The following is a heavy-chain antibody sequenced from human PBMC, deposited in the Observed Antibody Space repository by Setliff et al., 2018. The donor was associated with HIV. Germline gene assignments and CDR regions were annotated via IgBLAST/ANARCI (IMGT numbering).Heavy chain of an antibody. J-gene: IGHJ4*02. V-gene: IGHV3-74*01. CDR1: GFTLTSSW. CDR3: ARALYGSDSLLDS. D-gene: IGHD1-26*01. Sequence: GGSLRLSCAVSGFTLTSSWIHWVRQAPGKGLVWVSRFRGDDRTTNYADSVKGRFTFSSDNAKNTVYLQVGALRAEDTAVYYCARALYGSDSLLDSWGQGTLVTVSS. CDR2: FRGDDRTT.